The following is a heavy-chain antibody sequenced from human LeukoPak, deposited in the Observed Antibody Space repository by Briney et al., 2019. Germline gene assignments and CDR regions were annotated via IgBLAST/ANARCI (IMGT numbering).Heavy chain of an antibody. D-gene: IGHD2-2*01. CDR1: GYTFSNFG. Sequence: ASVKVSCKTSGYTFSNFGINWVRQAPGQGLEWMGWISGNNDNPNYGQKFQGRFTVTTDSSTSTAYMELRNLTSDDTAVYYCAGDGTSTDDYWGQGTLVTVSS. CDR3: AGDGTSTDDY. J-gene: IGHJ4*02. V-gene: IGHV1-18*01. CDR2: ISGNNDNP.